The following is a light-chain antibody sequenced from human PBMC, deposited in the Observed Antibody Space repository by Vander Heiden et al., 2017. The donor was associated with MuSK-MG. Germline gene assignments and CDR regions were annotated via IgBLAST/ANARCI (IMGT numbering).Light chain of an antibody. CDR3: QQYNNWPPWT. CDR1: QSVSSN. J-gene: IGKJ1*01. CDR2: GAS. V-gene: IGKV3-15*01. Sequence: SQSVSSNLAWYQQKPGQAPRLLIYGASTRATGIPARFSGSVSGTEFTLTISSLQSEDFAVYYCQQYNNWPPWTFGQGTKVEI.